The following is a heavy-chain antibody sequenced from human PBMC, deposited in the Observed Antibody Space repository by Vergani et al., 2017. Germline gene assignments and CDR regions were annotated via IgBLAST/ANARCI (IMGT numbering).Heavy chain of an antibody. CDR2: ISSSGSTI. Sequence: VQLVESGGGVVQPGGSLRLSCAASGFTFSSYEMNWVRQAPGKGLEWVSYISSSGSTIYYADSVKGRFTISRDNAKNSLYLQMNSLRAEDTAVYYCARDFPLLTGPSGMDVWGQGTTVTVSS. J-gene: IGHJ6*02. CDR1: GFTFSSYE. D-gene: IGHD3-9*01. V-gene: IGHV3-48*03. CDR3: ARDFPLLTGPSGMDV.